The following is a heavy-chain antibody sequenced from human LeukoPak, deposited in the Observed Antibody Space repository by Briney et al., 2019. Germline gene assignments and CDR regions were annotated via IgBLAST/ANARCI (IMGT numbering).Heavy chain of an antibody. CDR2: ISANGGGT. Sequence: GGSLRLSCAASGFSFSSYAMSWVRQAPGKGLEWVSSISANGGGTHYADSVKGRFTISRDNSKNTLYLQINNPRVEDTAVYYCAKRYYDFPLDYWGQGTLVTVSS. CDR3: AKRYYDFPLDY. V-gene: IGHV3-23*01. J-gene: IGHJ4*02. D-gene: IGHD3-3*01. CDR1: GFSFSSYA.